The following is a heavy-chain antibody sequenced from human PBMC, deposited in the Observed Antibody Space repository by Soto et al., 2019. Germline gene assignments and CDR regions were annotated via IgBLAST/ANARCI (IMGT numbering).Heavy chain of an antibody. CDR3: ARRPKRGSYSWCFDY. J-gene: IGHJ4*02. CDR1: GGSITSNAYY. CDR2: IYYSGSA. V-gene: IGHV4-39*01. Sequence: QVQLQESGPGLVKPSETLSLTCTVSGGSITSNAYYWGWIHQPPGKGLEWLGYIYYSGSASYNPSLKSRVTMSVDTSKNQFSLKLSSVTAADTAVYYCARRPKRGSYSWCFDYWGQGTLVTVSS. D-gene: IGHD1-26*01.